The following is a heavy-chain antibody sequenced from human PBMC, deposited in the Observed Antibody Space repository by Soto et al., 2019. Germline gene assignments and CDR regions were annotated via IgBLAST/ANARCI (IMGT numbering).Heavy chain of an antibody. D-gene: IGHD6-13*01. CDR2: INHSGST. J-gene: IGHJ4*02. Sequence: SETLSLTCAVSGGSISSYYWSWLRQPPGKGLEWFGEINHSGSTNYNPSLKSRVTISVDTSKNQFSLELSSVTAADTAVYYCARGTGYSRSWYIGFAKYYFDYWGQGTLVTVSS. CDR1: GGSISSYY. V-gene: IGHV4-34*01. CDR3: ARGTGYSRSWYIGFAKYYFDY.